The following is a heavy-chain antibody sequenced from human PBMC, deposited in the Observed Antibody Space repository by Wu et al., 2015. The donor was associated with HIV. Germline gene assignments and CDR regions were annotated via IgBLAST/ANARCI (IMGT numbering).Heavy chain of an antibody. Sequence: QVQLQESGPGLVKPSQTLSLTCTVSGGSISSGDYYWSWIRQPPGKGLEWIGYIYYSGSTYYNPSLKSRVTISLDTSKNQFSLKLSSVTAADTAVYYCARSNYGSGNFRYFYYAMDVWGQGTTVTVSS. J-gene: IGHJ6*02. D-gene: IGHD3-10*01. CDR2: IYYSGST. V-gene: IGHV4-30-4*08. CDR1: GGSISSGDYY. CDR3: ARSNYGSGNFRYFYYAMDV.